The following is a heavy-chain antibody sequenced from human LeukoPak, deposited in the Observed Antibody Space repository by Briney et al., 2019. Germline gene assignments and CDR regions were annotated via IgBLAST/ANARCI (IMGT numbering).Heavy chain of an antibody. V-gene: IGHV3-33*01. Sequence: GGSLRLSCAASGFTFSSYGMNWVRQAPGKGLEWVAVIWYDGSNKYYADSVKGRFTISRDNSKNTLYLQMNSLRAEDTAVYYCARDSASGSYDYWGQGTLVTVSS. CDR1: GFTFSSYG. CDR3: ARDSASGSYDY. D-gene: IGHD1-26*01. J-gene: IGHJ4*02. CDR2: IWYDGSNK.